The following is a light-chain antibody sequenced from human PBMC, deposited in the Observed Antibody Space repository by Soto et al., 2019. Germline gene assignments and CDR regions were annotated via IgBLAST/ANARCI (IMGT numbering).Light chain of an antibody. Sequence: EIVWTQSPGTLSLSPGQRATLSCRASQSVSTSYLAWYQQKPGQAPRLLIYGASIRATGIPDRFSGSGSGTDFSLTISRLEPEDFAVYYCQQYSSSPRMFTFGQGTKVDIK. CDR2: GAS. CDR1: QSVSTSY. V-gene: IGKV3-20*01. J-gene: IGKJ2*01. CDR3: QQYSSSPRMFT.